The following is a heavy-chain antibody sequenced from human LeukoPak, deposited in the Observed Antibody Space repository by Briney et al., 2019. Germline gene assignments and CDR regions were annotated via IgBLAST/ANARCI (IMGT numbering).Heavy chain of an antibody. CDR3: AKRSTMVRGVISGGFDP. Sequence: QPGGSLRLSCAASGFTFSSYAMGWVRQAPGKGLEWVSAISGSGGSTYYADSVKGRFTISRDNSKNTLYLQMNSLRAEDTAVYYCAKRSTMVRGVISGGFDPWGQGTLVTVSS. D-gene: IGHD3-10*01. CDR1: GFTFSSYA. V-gene: IGHV3-23*01. CDR2: ISGSGGST. J-gene: IGHJ5*02.